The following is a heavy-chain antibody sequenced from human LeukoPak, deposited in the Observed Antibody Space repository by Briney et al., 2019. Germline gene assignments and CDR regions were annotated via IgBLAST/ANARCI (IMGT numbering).Heavy chain of an antibody. Sequence: GGSLRLSCAASEFTFSSYSMTWVRQAPGKGLEWVSSISSSSSYIYYADSVKGRFTISRDNAKNSLYLQMNSLRAEDTAVYYCARNDYGGNPFDYWGQGTLVTVSS. CDR2: ISSSSSYI. J-gene: IGHJ4*02. D-gene: IGHD4-23*01. V-gene: IGHV3-21*01. CDR1: EFTFSSYS. CDR3: ARNDYGGNPFDY.